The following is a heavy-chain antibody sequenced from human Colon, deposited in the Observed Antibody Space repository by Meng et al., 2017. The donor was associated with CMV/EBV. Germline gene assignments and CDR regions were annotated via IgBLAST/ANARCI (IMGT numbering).Heavy chain of an antibody. J-gene: IGHJ6*02. Sequence: GESLKISCAASRFTVSTYYVSWVRRAPGKGLEWVAVTYSSGATYYADSVRDRFTISRDNSEHTVYLQLNSLRVGDTAVYYCARDGCSVWGQGTTVTVSS. CDR1: RFTVSTYY. CDR3: ARDGCSV. CDR2: TYSSGAT. V-gene: IGHV3-66*03. D-gene: IGHD4/OR15-4a*01.